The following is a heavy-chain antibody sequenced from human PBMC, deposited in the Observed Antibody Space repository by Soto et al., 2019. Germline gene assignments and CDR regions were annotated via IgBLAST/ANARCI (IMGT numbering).Heavy chain of an antibody. J-gene: IGHJ4*02. V-gene: IGHV3-15*07. CDR3: TTDPGITIFGVVKY. CDR1: GFTFSNAW. CDR2: IKSKTDGGTT. D-gene: IGHD3-3*01. Sequence: GGSLRLSCAASGFTFSNAWMNWVRQAPGKGLECVGRIKSKTDGGTTDYAAPVKGRFTISRDDSKNTLYLQMNSLKTEDTAVYYCTTDPGITIFGVVKYWGQGTLVTVSS.